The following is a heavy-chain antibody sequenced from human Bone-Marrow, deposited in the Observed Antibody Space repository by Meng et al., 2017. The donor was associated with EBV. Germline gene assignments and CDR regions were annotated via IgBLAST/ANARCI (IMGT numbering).Heavy chain of an antibody. CDR2: ISGSGGST. CDR3: AKGRRIVVVTATLDY. D-gene: IGHD2-21*02. Sequence: EVQLLESGGGLVQPGGSLRLSCAASGFTFSSYAMSWVRQAPGKGLEWVSAISGSGGSTYYADSVKGRFTISRDNSKNTLYLQMNSLRAEDTAVYYCAKGRRIVVVTATLDYWGQGTLVTVAS. CDR1: GFTFSSYA. J-gene: IGHJ4*02. V-gene: IGHV3-23*01.